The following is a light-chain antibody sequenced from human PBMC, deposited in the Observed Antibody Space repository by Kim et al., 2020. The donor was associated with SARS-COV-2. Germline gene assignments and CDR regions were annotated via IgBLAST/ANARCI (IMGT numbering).Light chain of an antibody. J-gene: IGLJ2*01. CDR1: SLRSYY. V-gene: IGLV3-19*01. Sequence: VALGQTVSITCQGDSLRSYYATWYQQKPGQAPLVVIYGKNHRPSGIPDRFSGSSSGNTASLTITGTQAGDEADYYCNSRDSNDNVVFGGGTQLTVL. CDR2: GKN. CDR3: NSRDSNDNVV.